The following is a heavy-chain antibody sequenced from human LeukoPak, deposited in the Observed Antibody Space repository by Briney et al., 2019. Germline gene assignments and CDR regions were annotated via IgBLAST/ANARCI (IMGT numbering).Heavy chain of an antibody. Sequence: GASVKVSCKASGYTFTSYDINWVRQATGQGLEWMGWMNPNSGNTGYAQKFQGRVTITRNTSISTAYMELSSLRSEDTAVYYCARGRRRGWYSSGWNYYFDYWGQGTLVTVSS. CDR2: MNPNSGNT. V-gene: IGHV1-8*03. D-gene: IGHD6-19*01. CDR1: GYTFTSYD. J-gene: IGHJ4*02. CDR3: ARGRRRGWYSSGWNYYFDY.